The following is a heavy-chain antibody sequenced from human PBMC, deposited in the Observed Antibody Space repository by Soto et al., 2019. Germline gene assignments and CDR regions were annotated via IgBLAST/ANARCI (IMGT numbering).Heavy chain of an antibody. V-gene: IGHV1-58*01. J-gene: IGHJ4*02. D-gene: IGHD4-17*01. CDR1: GFTFTSYA. CDR2: IVVGSGNT. Sequence: SVKVYCKASGFTFTSYAVQWVRQARGQRLEWIGWIVVGSGNTNYAQKFQERVTITRDMSTSTAYMELSSLRSEDTAVYYCAAGGNYGDYGGYYGHFDYWGQGTLVTVSS. CDR3: AAGGNYGDYGGYYGHFDY.